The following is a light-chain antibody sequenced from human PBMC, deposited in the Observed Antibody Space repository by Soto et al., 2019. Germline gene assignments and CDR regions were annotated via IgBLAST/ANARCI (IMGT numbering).Light chain of an antibody. Sequence: DIVLTQSPAALSLSPGERATLSCRATQSVSSDLAWYQQKPGQAPRLLIYDTSNRATGIPARFSGSGSGTDSTLTIGMLEPEDFADYYCQQRRNWPLTFGGGTKVEIK. J-gene: IGKJ4*01. CDR3: QQRRNWPLT. CDR1: QSVSSD. CDR2: DTS. V-gene: IGKV3-11*01.